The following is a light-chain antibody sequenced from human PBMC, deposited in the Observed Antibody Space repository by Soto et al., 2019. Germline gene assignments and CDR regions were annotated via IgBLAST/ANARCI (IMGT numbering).Light chain of an antibody. CDR1: QSVLYSSNHQNY. V-gene: IGKV4-1*01. Sequence: DIVMTQSPDSLAVSLGERATFNCKSSQSVLYSSNHQNYLAWYQQKPGQPPKLLIYWASTRESGGPDRFSGSGSGTDFTLTISSLQAEDVAVYYCQQYYTTPLTFGGGTKVEIK. J-gene: IGKJ4*01. CDR3: QQYYTTPLT. CDR2: WAS.